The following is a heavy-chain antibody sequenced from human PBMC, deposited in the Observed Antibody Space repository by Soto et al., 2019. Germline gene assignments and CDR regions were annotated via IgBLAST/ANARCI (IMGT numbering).Heavy chain of an antibody. CDR3: ARGVENIVVVLDVFGYYGMDV. CDR2: INAGNGNT. V-gene: IGHV1-3*01. J-gene: IGHJ6*02. CDR1: GYRITSYA. Sequence: ASAKVTCKDSGYRITSYARCSVREENGKRLEWMGWINAGNGNTKYSQKLQGRVTFTGDTSASTAHMELSSLRSEDTAVYFCARGVENIVVVLDVFGYYGMDVWGQGTTVTVSS. D-gene: IGHD2-2*01.